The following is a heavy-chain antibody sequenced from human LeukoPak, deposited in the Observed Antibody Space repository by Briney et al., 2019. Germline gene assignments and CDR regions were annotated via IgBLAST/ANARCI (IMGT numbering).Heavy chain of an antibody. J-gene: IGHJ3*02. CDR3: ARDHQIAVAGTGAFDI. D-gene: IGHD6-19*01. Sequence: SETLSLTCTVSGGSISSYYWSWIRQPPGKGLEWIGYIYTSGSTNYNPSLKSRVTISVDTSKNQFSLKLSSVTAADTAVYYCARDHQIAVAGTGAFDIWGQGTMVTVSS. CDR1: GGSISSYY. CDR2: IYTSGST. V-gene: IGHV4-4*09.